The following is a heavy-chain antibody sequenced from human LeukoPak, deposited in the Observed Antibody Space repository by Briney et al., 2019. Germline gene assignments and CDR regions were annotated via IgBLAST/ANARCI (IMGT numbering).Heavy chain of an antibody. Sequence: GGSLRLSCAASGFIFSNYAMSWVRQAPGKGLEWGSAIIGSGDHTYYADSVRGRFTISRDNSRNTLYLQMNSLRAEDTAVYHCALEGDGHNAPDYWGQGTLVTVSS. CDR3: ALEGDGHNAPDY. V-gene: IGHV3-23*01. J-gene: IGHJ4*02. CDR1: GFIFSNYA. CDR2: IIGSGDHT. D-gene: IGHD5-24*01.